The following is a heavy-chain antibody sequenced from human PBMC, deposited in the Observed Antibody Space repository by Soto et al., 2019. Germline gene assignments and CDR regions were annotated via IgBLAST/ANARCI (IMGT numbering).Heavy chain of an antibody. CDR3: VREDGIVGANSAFDY. D-gene: IGHD1-26*01. CDR1: GFTFSTYT. V-gene: IGHV3-21*01. Sequence: GGSLRLSCASSGFTFSTYTMNWVRQAPGKGLEWVSSINGRGNYIYYADSVKGRFTISRDNAKNSLYLQMDRLRAEDTALYYCVREDGIVGANSAFDYWGLGALFTVSS. J-gene: IGHJ4*02. CDR2: INGRGNYI.